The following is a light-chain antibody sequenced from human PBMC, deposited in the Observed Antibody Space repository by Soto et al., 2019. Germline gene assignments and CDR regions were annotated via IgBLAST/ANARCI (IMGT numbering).Light chain of an antibody. J-gene: IGLJ3*02. CDR2: SNN. CDR3: AAWDDRLNGWV. Sequence: QAVVTQPPSASGTPGQRVTISCSGSTSNIGSDTVNWYQQLPGTAPKLLIYSNNQRPSGVPDRFSGSTSGTSASLAISGLQSEDEAEYYCAAWDDRLNGWVFGGGTKLTVL. V-gene: IGLV1-44*01. CDR1: TSNIGSDT.